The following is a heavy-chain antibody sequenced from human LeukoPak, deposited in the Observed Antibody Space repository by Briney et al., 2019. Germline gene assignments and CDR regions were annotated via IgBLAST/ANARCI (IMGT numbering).Heavy chain of an antibody. CDR1: GFTFSSYD. V-gene: IGHV3-13*01. J-gene: IGHJ3*02. CDR3: ARSLPYCSGGSCYYDAFDI. D-gene: IGHD2-15*01. Sequence: PGGSLRLSCAASGFTFSSYDMHWVRQATGKGLEWVSAIGTAGDTYYPGSVKGRFTISRENAKNSLYLQMNSLRAGDTAVYYCARSLPYCSGGSCYYDAFDIWGQGTMVTVSS. CDR2: IGTAGDT.